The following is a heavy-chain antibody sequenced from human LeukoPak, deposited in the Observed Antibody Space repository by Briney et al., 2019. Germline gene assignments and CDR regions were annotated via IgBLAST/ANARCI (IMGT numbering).Heavy chain of an antibody. Sequence: NPSQTLSLTCTVSGGSISICNYYWTLIRQPPGKGLEWIGCIYYNGSTYYNPSLKSRVSISIDTSKNQFSLKLSSVAAADTAVYYCARVTAVTSVDYWGQGTLVTVSS. CDR3: ARVTAVTSVDY. CDR2: IYYNGST. V-gene: IGHV4-30-4*01. CDR1: GGSISICNYY. J-gene: IGHJ4*02. D-gene: IGHD4-17*01.